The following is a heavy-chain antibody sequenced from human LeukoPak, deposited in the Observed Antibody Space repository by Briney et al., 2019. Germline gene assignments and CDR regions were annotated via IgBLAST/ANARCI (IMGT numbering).Heavy chain of an antibody. CDR3: ARGSWFDP. CDR1: GDSISSYY. J-gene: IGHJ5*02. V-gene: IGHV4-34*01. CDR2: INHSGST. Sequence: SETLSLTCTVSGDSISSYYWSWIRQPPGKGLEWIGEINHSGSTNYNPSLKSRVTISVDTSKNQFSLKLSSVTAADTAVYYCARGSWFDPWGQGTLVTVSS.